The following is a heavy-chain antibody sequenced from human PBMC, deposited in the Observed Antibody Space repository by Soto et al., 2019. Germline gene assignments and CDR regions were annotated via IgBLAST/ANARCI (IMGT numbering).Heavy chain of an antibody. CDR2: IIPFLGVT. J-gene: IGHJ4*02. Sequence: QVQLVQSGAEVKKPGSSVKVSCKASGGTFSPYTINWVRQAPGQGLEWMGRIIPFLGVTNYAQKFQARVTITVAKSTTTAYIVLSVLRIQDTAVYYCALDWESTVSTWSFGAFWGRGTLVTVSS. D-gene: IGHD3-10*01. CDR3: ALDWESTVSTWSFGAF. V-gene: IGHV1-69*02. CDR1: GGTFSPYT.